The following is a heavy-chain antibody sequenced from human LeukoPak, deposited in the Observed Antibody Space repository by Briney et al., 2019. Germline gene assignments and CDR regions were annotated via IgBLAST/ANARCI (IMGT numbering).Heavy chain of an antibody. J-gene: IGHJ4*02. CDR2: ISSSGSDI. CDR1: GFTFSSYS. D-gene: IGHD4-23*01. CDR3: ARDYGGSSPFDY. Sequence: GGSLRLSCAAPGFTFSSYSMNWVRQAPGKGLKWVSYISSSGSDIYYADSVKGRFTISRDNAKNSLYLHMNSLRAEDTAVYYCARDYGGSSPFDYWGQGTLVTVSS. V-gene: IGHV3-21*05.